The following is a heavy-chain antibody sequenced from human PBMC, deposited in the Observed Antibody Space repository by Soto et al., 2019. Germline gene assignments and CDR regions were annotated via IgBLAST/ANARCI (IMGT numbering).Heavy chain of an antibody. D-gene: IGHD3-10*01. Sequence: PGESLKISCTGSGYTFTTYWIGWVRQMPGKGLEWMGIIFPGDSDTRYSPSFQGHVTISADQSTGTAYLQWRSLAASDTGLYYCESFSRATVIREDFHYFDLDVWGKGTMFTVSS. CDR2: IFPGDSDT. V-gene: IGHV5-51*01. CDR1: GYTFTTYW. CDR3: ESFSRATVIREDFHYFDLDV. J-gene: IGHJ6*01.